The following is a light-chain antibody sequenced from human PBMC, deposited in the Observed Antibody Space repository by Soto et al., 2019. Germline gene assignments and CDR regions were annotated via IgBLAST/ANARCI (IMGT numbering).Light chain of an antibody. CDR3: SSYTSSSTEFNWV. CDR2: EVS. J-gene: IGLJ3*02. CDR1: SSDVGGYNY. Sequence: QSVLTQPASVSGSPGQSITISCTGTSSDVGGYNYVSWYQQHPGKAPKLMIYEVSNRPSGVSNRFSGSKSGNTASLTISGLQAEDEADYYCSSYTSSSTEFNWVFGGGTKLTVL. V-gene: IGLV2-14*01.